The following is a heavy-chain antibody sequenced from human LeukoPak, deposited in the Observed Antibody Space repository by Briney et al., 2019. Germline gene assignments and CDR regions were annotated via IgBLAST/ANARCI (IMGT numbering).Heavy chain of an antibody. J-gene: IGHJ4*02. CDR2: INPNSGGT. CDR1: GYTFTGYY. CDR3: ARVVVGATYDYATNGGDLYYFDY. D-gene: IGHD1-26*01. V-gene: IGHV1-2*02. Sequence: GASVKVSCKASGYTFTGYYMHWVRQAPGQGLEWMGWINPNSGGTNYAQKFQGRVTMTRDTSISTAYMELSRLRSDDTAVYYCARVVVGATYDYATNGGDLYYFDYWGQGTLVTVSS.